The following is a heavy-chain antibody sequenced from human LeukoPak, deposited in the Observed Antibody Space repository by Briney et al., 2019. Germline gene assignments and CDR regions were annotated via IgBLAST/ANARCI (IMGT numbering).Heavy chain of an antibody. Sequence: QSGGSLRLACAASGFTFSSYWMTWVRQAPVKGLEWVANIKEDGSEKYYVDSVKCRFTISRDDAKNSVYLQMNSLRAEDTAVYYCAREASGYFDYWGQGHLVTVSS. V-gene: IGHV3-7*01. CDR2: IKEDGSEK. J-gene: IGHJ4*02. D-gene: IGHD3-10*01. CDR1: GFTFSSYW. CDR3: AREASGYFDY.